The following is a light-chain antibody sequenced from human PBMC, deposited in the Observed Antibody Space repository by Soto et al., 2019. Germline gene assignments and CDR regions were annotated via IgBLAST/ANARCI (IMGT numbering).Light chain of an antibody. Sequence: DIQLTQSPPSLSASVGDRISITCQASLDIRNYLNWYQHKPGRAPKLLIYDTSNLETGVPSRFGGSASGTNFSFSITGLQPEDVATYYCQQYENLPYTFGQGTKLEI. J-gene: IGKJ2*01. CDR1: LDIRNY. CDR3: QQYENLPYT. CDR2: DTS. V-gene: IGKV1-33*01.